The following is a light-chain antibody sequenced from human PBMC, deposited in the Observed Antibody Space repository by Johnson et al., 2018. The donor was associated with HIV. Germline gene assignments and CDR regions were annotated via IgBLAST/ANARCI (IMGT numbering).Light chain of an antibody. Sequence: QSVLTQPPSVSAAPGQKVTISCSGSSSNIGNNYVSWYQQLPGTAPKLLIYDNNKRPSGIPDRFSGPKSGTSATLGITGLQTGAEADYYCGTWDSSLSASFGTGTKVTVL. CDR1: SSNIGNNY. CDR2: DNN. CDR3: GTWDSSLSAS. V-gene: IGLV1-51*01. J-gene: IGLJ1*01.